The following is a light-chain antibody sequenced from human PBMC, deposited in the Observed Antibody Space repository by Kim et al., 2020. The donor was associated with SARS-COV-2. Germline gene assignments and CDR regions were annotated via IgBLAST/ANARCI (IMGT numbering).Light chain of an antibody. CDR3: QAWDSNTVV. Sequence: SYELTQPPSVSVSPGQTAIIACSGGELGDKYVSWYQQKPGQSPALVIYQDNKRPSGVPERISASNSGKTATLTISGTQTMDEADYYCQAWDSNTVVFGTGTKVTVL. CDR2: QDN. CDR1: ELGDKY. V-gene: IGLV3-1*01. J-gene: IGLJ1*01.